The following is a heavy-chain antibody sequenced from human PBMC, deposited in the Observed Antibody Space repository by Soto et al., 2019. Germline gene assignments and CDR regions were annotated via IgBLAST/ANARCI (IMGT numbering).Heavy chain of an antibody. CDR1: GGSISSSIYY. J-gene: IGHJ3*02. D-gene: IGHD6-25*01. CDR3: ARQQLRLLRGAFDI. Sequence: SETLSLTCTVSGGSISSSIYYWGWIRQPPGKGLEWIGSIYYSGSTYYNPSLKSRVTISVDTSKNQFSLKLSSVTAADTAVYYCARQQLRLLRGAFDIWGQGTMVT. CDR2: IYYSGST. V-gene: IGHV4-39*01.